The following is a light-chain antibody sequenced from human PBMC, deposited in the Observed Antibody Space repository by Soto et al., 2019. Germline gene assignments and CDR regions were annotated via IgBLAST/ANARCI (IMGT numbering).Light chain of an antibody. CDR2: DAS. J-gene: IGKJ4*01. V-gene: IGKV3-11*01. Sequence: EIELTQSPATLSLSPGERATLSCRASENVYEYLAWYKQKDGQASRLLPSDASNTATGIPARFRGSGSGTDFTLTISSLEPEDYGDYYCQQRSKWVTFGRGTKVEIK. CDR1: ENVYEY. CDR3: QQRSKWVT.